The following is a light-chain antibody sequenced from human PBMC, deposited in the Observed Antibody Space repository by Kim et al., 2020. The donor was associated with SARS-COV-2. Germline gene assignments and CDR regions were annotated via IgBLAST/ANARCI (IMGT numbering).Light chain of an antibody. CDR2: GKH. Sequence: ALRQTVSITCQGDSLRSFYASRYQQKPGPAPVLVIYGKHNRPSGIPDRFSGSSSGNTASLTITGAQAEDEADYYCNSRDSSGNVVFGGGTKLTVL. CDR1: SLRSFY. V-gene: IGLV3-19*01. J-gene: IGLJ2*01. CDR3: NSRDSSGNVV.